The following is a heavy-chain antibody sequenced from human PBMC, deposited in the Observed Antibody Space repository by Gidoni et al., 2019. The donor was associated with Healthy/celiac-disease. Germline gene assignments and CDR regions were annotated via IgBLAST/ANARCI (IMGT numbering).Heavy chain of an antibody. J-gene: IGHJ6*02. Sequence: QVQLVQSGAEVKKTGASVKVSCKASGYTFTRYGISWVRQAPGQGLEWMGWISAYNGNTTYAQKLQGRVTMTTDTSTSTAYMELRSLRSDDTAVHYCARDNYCSGGSCAYYYYGLDVWGQGTTVTVSS. CDR3: ARDNYCSGGSCAYYYYGLDV. CDR2: ISAYNGNT. V-gene: IGHV1-18*01. D-gene: IGHD2-15*01. CDR1: GYTFTRYG.